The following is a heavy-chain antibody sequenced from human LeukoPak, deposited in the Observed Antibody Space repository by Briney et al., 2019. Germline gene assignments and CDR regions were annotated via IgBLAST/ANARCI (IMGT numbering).Heavy chain of an antibody. V-gene: IGHV1-46*01. CDR3: ARGPIYCSGGSCYSGNNWFDP. Sequence: GASVKVSCKASGYTFTSYYMHWVRQAPGQGLEWMGIINPSGGSTSYAQKFQGRVTMTRDTSTSTVYMELSSLRSEDTAVYYCARGPIYCSGGSCYSGNNWFDPWGQGTLVTVSS. D-gene: IGHD2-15*01. CDR1: GYTFTSYY. CDR2: INPSGGST. J-gene: IGHJ5*02.